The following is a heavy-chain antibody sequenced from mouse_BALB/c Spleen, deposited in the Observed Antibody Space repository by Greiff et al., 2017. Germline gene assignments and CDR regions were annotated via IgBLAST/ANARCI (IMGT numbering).Heavy chain of an antibody. Sequence: EVKLMESGGGLVKPGGSLKLSCAASGFTFSSYAMSWVRQSPEKRLEWVAEISSGGSYTYYPDTVTGRFTISRDNAKNTLYLEMSSLRSEDTAMYYCARVYDAWFAYWGQGTLVTVSA. D-gene: IGHD2-3*01. V-gene: IGHV5-9-4*01. CDR2: ISSGGSYT. J-gene: IGHJ3*01. CDR3: ARVYDAWFAY. CDR1: GFTFSSYA.